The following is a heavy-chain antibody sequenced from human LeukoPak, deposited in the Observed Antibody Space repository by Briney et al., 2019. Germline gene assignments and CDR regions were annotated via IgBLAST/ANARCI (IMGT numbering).Heavy chain of an antibody. V-gene: IGHV4-39*02. J-gene: IGHJ4*02. D-gene: IGHD4/OR15-4a*01. CDR1: GGFISSSSYY. CDR3: ARRLGAPQKYFDY. CDR2: IYYSGTT. Sequence: ETLSLTCTVSGGFISSSSYYWGWIRQPPGKGLEWIVSIYYSGTTYYNPSLKSRVTISVDTSKNHFSLKLSSVTAADTAVYYCARRLGAPQKYFDYWGQGTLVTVSS.